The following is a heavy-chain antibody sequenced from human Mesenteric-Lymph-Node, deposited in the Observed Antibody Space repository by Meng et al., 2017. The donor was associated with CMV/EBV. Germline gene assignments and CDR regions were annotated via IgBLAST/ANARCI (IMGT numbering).Heavy chain of an antibody. D-gene: IGHD2/OR15-2a*01. V-gene: IGHV3-74*01. J-gene: IGHJ4*02. CDR2: INTDGTTT. Sequence: GESLKISCAASGFTFSSYGMHWVRQSPEKGLEWVSRINTDGTTTTYADSVKGRFTISRDSANNILYLQMNSLRGEDTAVYYCARNRPPDYWGQGTLVTVSS. CDR1: GFTFSSYG. CDR3: ARNRPPDY.